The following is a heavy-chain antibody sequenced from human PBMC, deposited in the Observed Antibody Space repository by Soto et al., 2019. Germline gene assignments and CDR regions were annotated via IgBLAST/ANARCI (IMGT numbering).Heavy chain of an antibody. V-gene: IGHV4-59*01. J-gene: IGHJ4*02. CDR2: IYYSGST. CDR3: ARRYGASFDY. CDR1: GGSISSYY. Sequence: AETLSLTCTVSGGSISSYYWSWIRQPPGKGLEWIGYIYYSGSTNYNPSLKSRVTISVDTSKNQFSLKLSSVTAADTAVYYCARRYGASFDYWGQGTLVTVSS. D-gene: IGHD4-17*01.